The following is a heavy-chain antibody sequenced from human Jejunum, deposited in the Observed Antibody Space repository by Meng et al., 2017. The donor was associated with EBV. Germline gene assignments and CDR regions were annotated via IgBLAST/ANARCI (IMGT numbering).Heavy chain of an antibody. CDR3: VMGPDYAKSGY. D-gene: IGHD4-17*01. CDR1: GGSINIKIYN. J-gene: IGHJ4*02. CDR2: VCRSGS. Sequence: LQRQSSGHGRLKPSGALSLTGNVSGGSINIKIYNWGWIRQPPGKGLEWIGTVCRSGSNYNPSLKSRVTISVDTSKNQFSLKVNSVTAADTAVYYCVMGPDYAKSGYWGQGILVTVSS. V-gene: IGHV4-39*01.